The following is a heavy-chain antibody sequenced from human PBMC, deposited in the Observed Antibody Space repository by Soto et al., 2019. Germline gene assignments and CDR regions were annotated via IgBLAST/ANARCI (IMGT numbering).Heavy chain of an antibody. CDR3: ARDGGRHSGGIDY. V-gene: IGHV1-69*01. CDR2: IIPIFGTA. D-gene: IGHD1-26*01. CDR1: GGTFSSYS. J-gene: IGHJ4*02. Sequence: QVQLVQSGAEVKKPGSSVKVSCKASGGTFSSYSINWVRQALGQGLEWMGEIIPIFGTANYAQKFQGRVTITADESTSTAYMELCSLRSEDTAVYYCARDGGRHSGGIDYWGQGTLVTVSS.